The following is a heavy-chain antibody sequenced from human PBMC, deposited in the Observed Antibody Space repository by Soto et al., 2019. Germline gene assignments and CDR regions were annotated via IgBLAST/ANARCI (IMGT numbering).Heavy chain of an antibody. Sequence: EVQLLESGGGLVQPGGSLRLSCAASGFTFSSYAMSWVRQAPGKGLEWVSAITGSGGGTYYADSVKGRFTISRDNSKNTLYLQMNSLRAENTAVYYCAKDPDYYAHQYWGQGTLVTVSS. CDR3: AKDPDYYAHQY. D-gene: IGHD1-26*01. V-gene: IGHV3-23*01. J-gene: IGHJ4*02. CDR2: ITGSGGGT. CDR1: GFTFSSYA.